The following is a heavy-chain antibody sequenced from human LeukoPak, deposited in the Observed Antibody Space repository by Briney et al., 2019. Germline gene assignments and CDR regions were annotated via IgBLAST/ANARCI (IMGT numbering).Heavy chain of an antibody. J-gene: IGHJ6*02. CDR3: VGGYSSSWYVFDYYYGMDV. CDR2: ISGSGGST. D-gene: IGHD6-13*01. Sequence: GGSLRLSCAASGFTFSSYAMSWVRQAPGKGLEWVSAISGSGGSTYYADFVKGRFTISRDNSKNTLYLQMNSLRAEDTAVYYAVGGYSSSWYVFDYYYGMDVWGQGTTVTVSS. CDR1: GFTFSSYA. V-gene: IGHV3-23*01.